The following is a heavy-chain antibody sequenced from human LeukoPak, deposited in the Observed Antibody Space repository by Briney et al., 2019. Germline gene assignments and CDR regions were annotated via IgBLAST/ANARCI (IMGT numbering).Heavy chain of an antibody. Sequence: GGSLRLSCAASGFTFSSYAMSWVHQAPGKGLEWVSVIHGGGSTYYSDSVKGRFTISRDNSKNILYLQMNSLRVEDTAIYYCATRPPGDFPYFDYWGQGTLVTVSS. CDR2: IHGGGST. D-gene: IGHD4-17*01. J-gene: IGHJ4*02. V-gene: IGHV3-66*01. CDR3: ATRPPGDFPYFDY. CDR1: GFTFSSYA.